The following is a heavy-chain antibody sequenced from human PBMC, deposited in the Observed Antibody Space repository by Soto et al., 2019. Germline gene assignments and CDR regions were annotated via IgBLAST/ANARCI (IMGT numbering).Heavy chain of an antibody. J-gene: IGHJ5*01. V-gene: IGHV1-3*01. CDR3: ARSGQQLFYNWFDS. D-gene: IGHD6-13*01. CDR2: INATNGGT. Sequence: GASVKVSCKASGYTFTGYYMHWVRQAPGQGLEWMGWINATNGGTKYSQKFQGRVTITRDTSASTAYMELSSLRFEDTAVYYCARSGQQLFYNWFDSWGQGTLVTVSS. CDR1: GYTFTGYY.